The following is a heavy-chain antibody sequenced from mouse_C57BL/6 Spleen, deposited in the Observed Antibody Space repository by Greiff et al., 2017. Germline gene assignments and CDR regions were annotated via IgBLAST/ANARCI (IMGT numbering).Heavy chain of an antibody. J-gene: IGHJ2*01. CDR2: IYPRDGST. CDR3: ARGGFYYYGSSYEDY. CDR1: GYTFTSYD. Sequence: QVHVKQSGPELVKPGASVKLSCKASGYTFTSYDINWVKQRPGQGLEWIGWIYPRDGSTKYNEKFKGKATLTVDTSSSTAYMELHSLTSEDSAVYFCARGGFYYYGSSYEDYWGQGTTLTVSS. D-gene: IGHD1-1*01. V-gene: IGHV1-85*01.